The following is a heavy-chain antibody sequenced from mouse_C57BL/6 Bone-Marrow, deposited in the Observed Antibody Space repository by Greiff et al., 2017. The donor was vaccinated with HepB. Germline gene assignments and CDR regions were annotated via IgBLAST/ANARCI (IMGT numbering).Heavy chain of an antibody. Sequence: VHLVESGPGLVAPSQSLSITCTVSGFSLTSYGVDWVRQSPGKGLEWLGVIWGVGSTNYNSALKSRLSISKDNSKSQVFLKMNSLQTDDTAMYYCARHYGSSYVWYFDVWGTGTTVTVSS. CDR3: ARHYGSSYVWYFDV. D-gene: IGHD1-1*01. CDR2: IWGVGST. J-gene: IGHJ1*03. CDR1: GFSLTSYG. V-gene: IGHV2-6*01.